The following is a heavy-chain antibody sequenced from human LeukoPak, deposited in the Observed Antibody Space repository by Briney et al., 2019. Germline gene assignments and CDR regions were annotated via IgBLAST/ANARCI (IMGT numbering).Heavy chain of an antibody. V-gene: IGHV3-48*01. CDR1: GFTFSNYS. D-gene: IGHD3-22*01. Sequence: GGSLRLSCAASGFTFSNYSMNWVRQAPGKGLEWVSYISSSSSTIYYADSVKGRFTISRDNSKNTLYLQMNSLRAEDTAVYYCARDNYDSSGYAIPFDYWGQGTLVTVSS. J-gene: IGHJ4*02. CDR3: ARDNYDSSGYAIPFDY. CDR2: ISSSSSTI.